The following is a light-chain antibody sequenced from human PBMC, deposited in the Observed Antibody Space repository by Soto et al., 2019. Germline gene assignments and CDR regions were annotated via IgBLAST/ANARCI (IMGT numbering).Light chain of an antibody. J-gene: IGKJ2*01. CDR2: AAS. V-gene: IGKV3-20*01. CDR3: QQYDSSPYT. CDR1: QSVSSTY. Sequence: EIVLTQSPGTLSLSPGERDTLSCRASQSVSSTYLSWYQQRPGQAPRLLTYAASRRETGIPDTFSGSGSGTDFTLTISRLEPEDFAVYYCQQYDSSPYTFGQGTKLEIK.